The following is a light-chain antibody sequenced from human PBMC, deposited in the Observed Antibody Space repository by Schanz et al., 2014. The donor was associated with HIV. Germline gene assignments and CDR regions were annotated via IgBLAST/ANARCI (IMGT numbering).Light chain of an antibody. V-gene: IGKV3-15*01. Sequence: EIVLTQYPGTLSLSPGERATLSCRASHTVSGDYLAWYQQRPGQAPSLLIYGASTRATGVPARFSGSGSGTEFSLTISSLQSEDFAVYYCQQYNDWPPITFGQGTRLEIK. J-gene: IGKJ5*01. CDR2: GAS. CDR1: HTVSGD. CDR3: QQYNDWPPIT.